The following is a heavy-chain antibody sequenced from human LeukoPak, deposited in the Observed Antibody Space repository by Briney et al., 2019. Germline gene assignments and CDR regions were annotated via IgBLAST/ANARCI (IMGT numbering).Heavy chain of an antibody. J-gene: IGHJ5*02. V-gene: IGHV4-59*01. CDR1: GGSISTYY. Sequence: SETLSLTCTLSGGSISTYYWSWVRQPPGKGLEWIGYIYYTGSTDYNPSLKSRVTMPVDTTKNQFSLKLSSVTAADTAGYSCARGSVRGEFDPWGQGTLVTVSS. D-gene: IGHD3-10*01. CDR2: IYYTGST. CDR3: ARGSVRGEFDP.